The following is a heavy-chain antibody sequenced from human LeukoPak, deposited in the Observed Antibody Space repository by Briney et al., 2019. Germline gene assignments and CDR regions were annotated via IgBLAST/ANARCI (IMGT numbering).Heavy chain of an antibody. CDR3: ARDRDDSSGYYRETLFDY. CDR2: INPNSGGT. V-gene: IGHV1-2*02. J-gene: IGHJ4*02. Sequence: ASVKVSCKASGYTFTCYYMHWVRQAPGPGLEWMGWINPNSGGTNYAQNFQGRVTMTRDTSISTAYMELNRLRSDDTAVYYCARDRDDSSGYYRETLFDYWGQGTLVTVSS. D-gene: IGHD3-22*01. CDR1: GYTFTCYY.